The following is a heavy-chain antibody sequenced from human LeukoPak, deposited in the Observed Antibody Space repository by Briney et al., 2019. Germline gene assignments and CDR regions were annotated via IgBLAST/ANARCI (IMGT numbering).Heavy chain of an antibody. V-gene: IGHV5-51*01. CDR1: EYSFTTYW. Sequence: GESLKISCKGSEYSFTTYWIGWVRQMPGKGLEWMGIIYPGDSDTRYSPSFQGQVTISADKSISTAYLQWSSLKASDTAMYYCARQGEYYDSSDPMDYWGQGTLVTVSS. CDR3: ARQGEYYDSSDPMDY. CDR2: IYPGDSDT. J-gene: IGHJ4*02. D-gene: IGHD3-22*01.